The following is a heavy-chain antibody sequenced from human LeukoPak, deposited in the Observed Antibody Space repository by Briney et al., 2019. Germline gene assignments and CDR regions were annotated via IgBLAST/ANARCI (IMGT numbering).Heavy chain of an antibody. CDR3: ATQKRDYYDSSGLD. J-gene: IGHJ4*02. V-gene: IGHV1-69-2*01. CDR1: GYTFTDYY. D-gene: IGHD3-22*01. CDR2: VDPEDGET. Sequence: ATVKISCKVSGYTFTDYYMHWVQQAPGKGLEWMGLVDPEDGETIYAEKFQGSVTITADTSTDTAYMELSSLRSEDTAVYYCATQKRDYYDSSGLDWGQGTLVTVSS.